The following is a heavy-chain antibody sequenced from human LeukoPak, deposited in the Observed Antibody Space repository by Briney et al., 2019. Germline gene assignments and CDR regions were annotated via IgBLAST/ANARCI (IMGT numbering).Heavy chain of an antibody. Sequence: SETLSLTCTVSGGSISSGDYYWSWIRQPPGKGLEWIGSIYYSGITYYNPSLKSRVSISVDTSKHQLSLKLSSVTAADTAVDYGARDSARIIDYSGQGTLVTVSS. CDR3: ARDSARIIDY. J-gene: IGHJ4*02. D-gene: IGHD1-26*01. CDR1: GGSISSGDYY. CDR2: IYYSGIT. V-gene: IGHV4-30-4*01.